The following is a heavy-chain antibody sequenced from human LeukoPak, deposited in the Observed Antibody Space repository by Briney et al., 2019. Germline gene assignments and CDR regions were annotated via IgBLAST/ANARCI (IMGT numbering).Heavy chain of an antibody. CDR2: IYYSGNT. CDR1: GGSISSGHW. D-gene: IGHD2-2*01. Sequence: PSETLSLTCAVSGGSISSGHWWTWVRQPPGKGLEWIGDIYYSGNTNYNPSLKSRVTISVDKSKDQFSLTLTSVTAADTAVYYCAKGQYLPVDAFNIWGQGTMVTVSS. J-gene: IGHJ3*02. V-gene: IGHV4-4*02. CDR3: AKGQYLPVDAFNI.